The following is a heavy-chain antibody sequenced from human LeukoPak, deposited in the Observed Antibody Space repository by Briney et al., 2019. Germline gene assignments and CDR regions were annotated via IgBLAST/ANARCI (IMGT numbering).Heavy chain of an antibody. CDR3: EGALNWGSPIDY. CDR2: IIPIFGTA. Sequence: SVKVSCKASGATFTSYAISWVRQAPGQGLEWMGGIIPIFGTANYAQKFQGRVTITTDESTSTAYMELSSLRSEDAAVYYCEGALNWGSPIDYWGQGTLVTVSS. J-gene: IGHJ4*02. D-gene: IGHD7-27*01. CDR1: GATFTSYA. V-gene: IGHV1-69*05.